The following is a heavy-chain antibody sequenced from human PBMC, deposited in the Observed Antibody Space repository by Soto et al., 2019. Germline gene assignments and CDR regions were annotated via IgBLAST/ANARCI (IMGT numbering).Heavy chain of an antibody. J-gene: IGHJ3*01. CDR3: AYSTGWYRHDV. D-gene: IGHD6-19*01. V-gene: IGHV4-4*02. CDR2: LLHGGTT. Sequence: QVQLQESGPGLVKPSGTLSLTCAVSGDSISSPKWWTWLRQPPGKGLEWIGDLLHGGTTNYNPSLKSRVTLSVDTSQTPSSLNLTSVTAADTAIYYCAYSTGWYRHDVWGQGTSVTVSS. CDR1: GDSISSPKW.